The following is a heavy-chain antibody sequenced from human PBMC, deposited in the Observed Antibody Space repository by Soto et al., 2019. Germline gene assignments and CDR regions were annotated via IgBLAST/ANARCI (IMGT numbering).Heavy chain of an antibody. CDR2: ISGYNGDT. V-gene: IGHV1-18*04. CDR3: ARAPQTVAGAGIWY. D-gene: IGHD6-13*01. CDR1: GYTFTSYG. J-gene: IGHJ4*02. Sequence: QVQLVQSGAEVKKPGASVKVSCKASGYTFTSYGISWVRQAPGQGLEWMGWISGYNGDTNYAQKLQGRVTMTTDTSTNTAFMELRSLRSDDTAVYYCARAPQTVAGAGIWYWGQGTLVTVSS.